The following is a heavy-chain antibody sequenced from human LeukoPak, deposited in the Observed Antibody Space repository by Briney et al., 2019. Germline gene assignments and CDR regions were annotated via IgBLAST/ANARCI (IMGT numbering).Heavy chain of an antibody. CDR3: ARVVGSGSLIGGYYYMDV. CDR2: ISSSGSTI. V-gene: IGHV3-48*03. CDR1: GFTFSSYA. J-gene: IGHJ6*03. Sequence: PGGSLRLSCAASGFTFSSYAMSWVRQAPGKGLEWDSYISSSGSTIYYADSVKGRFTISRDNAKNSLYLQMNSLRAEDTAVYYCARVVGSGSLIGGYYYMDVWGKGTTVTISS. D-gene: IGHD3-10*01.